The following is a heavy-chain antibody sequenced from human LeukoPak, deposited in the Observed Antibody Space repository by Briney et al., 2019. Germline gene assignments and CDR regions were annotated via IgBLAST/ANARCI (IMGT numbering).Heavy chain of an antibody. CDR1: GFTVSSNY. CDR2: IYSGGSA. J-gene: IGHJ4*02. Sequence: GGSLRLSCAASGFTVSSNYMSWVRQAPGKGLEWVSVIYSGGSAYYADSVKGRFTISRHNSKNTLYLQMNSLRAEDTAVYYCAKDREGLSSGYDLEYFDYWGQGTLVTVSS. V-gene: IGHV3-53*04. CDR3: AKDREGLSSGYDLEYFDY. D-gene: IGHD5-12*01.